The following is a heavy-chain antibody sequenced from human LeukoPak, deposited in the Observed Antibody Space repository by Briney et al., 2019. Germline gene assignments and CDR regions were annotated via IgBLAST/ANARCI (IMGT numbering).Heavy chain of an antibody. J-gene: IGHJ4*02. CDR2: IWYDGSNK. V-gene: IGHV3-33*06. D-gene: IGHD4-23*01. CDR3: AKDFRDYGGNSGFDY. Sequence: HPGRSLRLSCAASGFTFSSYGMHWVRQAPGRGLEWVAVIWYDGSNKYYADSVKGRFTISRDNPKNTLYLQMNSLRAEDTAVYYCAKDFRDYGGNSGFDYWGQGTLVTVSS. CDR1: GFTFSSYG.